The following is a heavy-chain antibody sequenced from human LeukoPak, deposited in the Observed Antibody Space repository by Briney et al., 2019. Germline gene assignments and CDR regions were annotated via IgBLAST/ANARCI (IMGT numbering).Heavy chain of an antibody. CDR3: ASGRSSSYFFEY. J-gene: IGHJ4*02. CDR2: IKEDGSEK. Sequence: PGGSLRLSCVASGFTFNTYWMTRVRQAPGKGLEWVANIKEDGSEKIYVDSVKGRFTISRDNAKNSLSLQMNSLRSEDTALYYCASGRSSSYFFEYWGQGTLVTVSS. D-gene: IGHD3-22*01. V-gene: IGHV3-7*01. CDR1: GFTFNTYW.